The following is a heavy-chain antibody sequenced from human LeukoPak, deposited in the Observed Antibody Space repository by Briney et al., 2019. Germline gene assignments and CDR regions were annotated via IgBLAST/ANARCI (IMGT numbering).Heavy chain of an antibody. Sequence: PGGSLRLSCAASGFTFSDYYMSWIRQAPGKGLEWVGRIKSKTDGGTTDYAAPVKGRFTISRDDSKNTLYLQMNSLKTEDTAVYYCTTDPYGAFDYWGQGTLVTVSS. D-gene: IGHD4/OR15-4a*01. V-gene: IGHV3-15*01. CDR1: GFTFSDYY. CDR3: TTDPYGAFDY. CDR2: IKSKTDGGTT. J-gene: IGHJ4*02.